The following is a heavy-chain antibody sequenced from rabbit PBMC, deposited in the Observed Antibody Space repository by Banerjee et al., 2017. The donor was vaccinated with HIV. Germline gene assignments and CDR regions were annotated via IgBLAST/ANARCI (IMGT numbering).Heavy chain of an antibody. J-gene: IGHJ4*01. CDR3: ARWVTGSADSGYYFDL. CDR2: IYGHSSGTT. Sequence: QSLEESGGDLVKPGASLTLTCTASGFSFSSSYYMCWVRQAPGKGLEWIACIYGHSSGTTDYANWAKGRFTISKTSSTAVTLQMTSLTAADTATYFCARWVTGSADSGYYFDLWGPGTLVTVS. V-gene: IGHV1S40*01. CDR1: GFSFSSSYY. D-gene: IGHD4-2*01.